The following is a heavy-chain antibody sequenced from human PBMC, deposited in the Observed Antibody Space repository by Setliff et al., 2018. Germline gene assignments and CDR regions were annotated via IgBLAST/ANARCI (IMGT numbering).Heavy chain of an antibody. V-gene: IGHV1-46*01. D-gene: IGHD3-22*01. CDR3: SRDVFPYHYEGAFDI. CDR2: INPSSGRT. J-gene: IGHJ3*02. CDR1: GYTFTSHY. Sequence: ASVKVSCKASGYTFTSHYLHWVRQAPGLGLERMGTINPSSGRTSYAQKIQGRVTMTRDTSTRTVCMDMSRLRSEDTVVYYCSRDVFPYHYEGAFDIWGQGTMVTVSS.